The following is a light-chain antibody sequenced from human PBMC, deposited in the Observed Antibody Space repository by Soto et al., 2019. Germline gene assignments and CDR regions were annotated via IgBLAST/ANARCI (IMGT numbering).Light chain of an antibody. J-gene: IGKJ5*01. CDR1: QSVSSN. CDR2: GAS. CDR3: QQYNNLPPIT. Sequence: EIVMAQSPATLSVSPGERATLSCRVSQSVSSNLAWYQQKPGQAPSLLIYGASTRATGIPARFSGSGSGTEFTLTISSLQSEDFAVYYCQQYNNLPPITFGQVGRLENK. V-gene: IGKV3-15*01.